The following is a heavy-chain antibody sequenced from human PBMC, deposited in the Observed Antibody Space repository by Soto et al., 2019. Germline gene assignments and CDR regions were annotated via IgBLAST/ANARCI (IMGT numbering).Heavy chain of an antibody. Sequence: GGSLRLSCAASGFTFSSYAMHWVRQAPGKGLEWVAVISYDGSNKYYADSVKGRFIISRDNSKNTLYLQMNSLRAEDTAVYYCARAYGDYVWLSDYWGQGTLVTVSS. J-gene: IGHJ4*02. CDR1: GFTFSSYA. CDR2: ISYDGSNK. V-gene: IGHV3-30-3*01. D-gene: IGHD4-17*01. CDR3: ARAYGDYVWLSDY.